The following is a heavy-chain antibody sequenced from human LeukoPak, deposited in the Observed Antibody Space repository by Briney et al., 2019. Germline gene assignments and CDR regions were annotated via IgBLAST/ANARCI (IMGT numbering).Heavy chain of an antibody. CDR1: GFTFSSIA. V-gene: IGHV3-23*01. Sequence: QPGGSLRLSCAASGFTFSSIAMTWVRQAPGKGLEWVSTIRSNGETTYNADSVKGRFTISRDNSKKTLYLQLNSLRVQDTPIYYCAKGQELDDGVFASWGQGTLVTVYS. D-gene: IGHD1-1*01. CDR3: AKGQELDDGVFAS. CDR2: IRSNGETT. J-gene: IGHJ4*02.